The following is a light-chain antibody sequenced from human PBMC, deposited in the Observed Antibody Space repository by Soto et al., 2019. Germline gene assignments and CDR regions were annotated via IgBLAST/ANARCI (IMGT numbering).Light chain of an antibody. J-gene: IGKJ4*01. Sequence: EIVMTQSPATLSVSPGERATLSCRASQSFSSNLAWYQQKPGQAPRLLIYGASTRATGIPDRFSGSGSGTEFTLTISSLQSEDFAVYYCQQYNNWFLTFGGGTKVEIK. CDR2: GAS. CDR3: QQYNNWFLT. V-gene: IGKV3-15*01. CDR1: QSFSSN.